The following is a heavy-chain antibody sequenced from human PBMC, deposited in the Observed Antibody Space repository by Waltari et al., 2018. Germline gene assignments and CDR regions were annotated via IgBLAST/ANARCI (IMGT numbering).Heavy chain of an antibody. CDR3: ARVVEYSSSLFDY. CDR2: IIPSFGTA. Sequence: VQLVQSGAEVKKPGSSVKVSCKASGGTFSSYASSWVRQAPGQGLEWMGGIIPSFGTANYAQKCQGRVTITADESTSTAYMELSSLRSEDTAVYYCARVVEYSSSLFDYWGQGTLVTVSS. V-gene: IGHV1-69*12. CDR1: GGTFSSYA. J-gene: IGHJ4*02. D-gene: IGHD6-6*01.